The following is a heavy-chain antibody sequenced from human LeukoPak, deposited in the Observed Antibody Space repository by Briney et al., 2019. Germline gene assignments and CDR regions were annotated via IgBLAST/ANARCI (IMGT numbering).Heavy chain of an antibody. CDR3: AREEDIVVVVAAANWFDP. CDR1: GGSISSGSYY. J-gene: IGHJ5*02. CDR2: IYTSGRT. Sequence: SETLSLTCTVSGGSISSGSYYWSWIRQPAGKGLEWIGRIYTSGRTNYNPSLKSRLTISVDTSKNQFSLKLSSVTAADTAVYYCAREEDIVVVVAAANWFDPWGQGTLVTVSS. D-gene: IGHD2-15*01. V-gene: IGHV4-61*02.